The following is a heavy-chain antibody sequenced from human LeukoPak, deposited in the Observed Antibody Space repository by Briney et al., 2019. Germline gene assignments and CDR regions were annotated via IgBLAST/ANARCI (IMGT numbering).Heavy chain of an antibody. Sequence: PSETLSLTCTVSGVSVSSGSYYWSWIRQPPGKGLEWIGYIYYSGSTNYNPSLKSRVTISVDTSKNQFSLELSSVTAADTAVYYCARVVVAAAGVYYFDYWGQGTLVTVSS. J-gene: IGHJ4*02. CDR3: ARVVVAAAGVYYFDY. D-gene: IGHD6-13*01. CDR2: IYYSGST. V-gene: IGHV4-61*01. CDR1: GVSVSSGSYY.